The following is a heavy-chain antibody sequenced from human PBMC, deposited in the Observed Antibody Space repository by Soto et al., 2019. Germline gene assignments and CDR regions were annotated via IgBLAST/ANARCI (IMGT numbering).Heavy chain of an antibody. J-gene: IGHJ4*02. Sequence: GGSLRLSCTASGFTFGDYAMSWLRQAPGKGLEWVGFIRSKAYGGTTEYAASVKGRFTISRDDSKSLAYLQMNSLKTEDTAVYYCARDPPVSGTTHYFDYWGQGTLVTVSS. V-gene: IGHV3-49*03. CDR1: GFTFGDYA. D-gene: IGHD1-7*01. CDR2: IRSKAYGGTT. CDR3: ARDPPVSGTTHYFDY.